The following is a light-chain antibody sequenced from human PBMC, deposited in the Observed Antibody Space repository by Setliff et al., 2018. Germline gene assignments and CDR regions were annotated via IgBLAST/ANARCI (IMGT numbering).Light chain of an antibody. J-gene: IGLJ1*01. Sequence: QCVLTQPPSASGSPGQSVTISCTGTSSDVGGYNYVSWYQQHPGKAPKLMIYEVSKWPSGVPDRFSGSKSGNTASLTVSGLQAEDEADYYCSSYAGSNNYVFGTGTKVTVL. CDR3: SSYAGSNNYV. CDR2: EVS. V-gene: IGLV2-8*01. CDR1: SSDVGGYNY.